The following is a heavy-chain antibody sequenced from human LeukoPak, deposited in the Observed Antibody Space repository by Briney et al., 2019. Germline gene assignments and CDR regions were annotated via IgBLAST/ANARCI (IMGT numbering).Heavy chain of an antibody. CDR3: VRDLGGRSGH. D-gene: IGHD1-26*01. V-gene: IGHV3-74*01. CDR1: GFTFSSNW. J-gene: IGHJ4*02. Sequence: GGSLRLSCAASGFTFSSNWMHWVRQAPGKGLVWVSRINEDGSTTNYADSVKGRSTIFRDNARNTLYLQMNSLRAEDTAVYYCVRDLGGRSGHWGQGTLVTVSS. CDR2: INEDGSTT.